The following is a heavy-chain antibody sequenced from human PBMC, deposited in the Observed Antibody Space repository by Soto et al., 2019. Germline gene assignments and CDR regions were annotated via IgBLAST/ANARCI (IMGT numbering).Heavy chain of an antibody. CDR1: GFTFSSYG. D-gene: IGHD3-9*01. Sequence: LRLSFAASGFTFSSYGMHWVRQAPGKLLEWVAVISYDGSNKYYADSVKGRFTISRDNSKNTLYLQMNSLRAEDTAVYYCAKELRYFDWLLRINSYYYYGMEVWGQGTTVTVSS. CDR3: AKELRYFDWLLRINSYYYYGMEV. CDR2: ISYDGSNK. V-gene: IGHV3-30*18. J-gene: IGHJ6*02.